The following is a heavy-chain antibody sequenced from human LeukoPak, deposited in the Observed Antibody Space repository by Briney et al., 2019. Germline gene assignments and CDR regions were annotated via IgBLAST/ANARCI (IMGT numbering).Heavy chain of an antibody. J-gene: IGHJ6*03. Sequence: SETLSLTCAVYGRSSSGYYWSWIRQPPGKGLEWIGEINHGGSTNYNPSLKSRVTISVDTSKNQFSLKLSYVTAADTAVYYCARVRDYSNYPLYYYYMDVWGKGTTVTVSS. CDR1: GRSSSGYY. CDR2: INHGGST. CDR3: ARVRDYSNYPLYYYYMDV. V-gene: IGHV4-34*01. D-gene: IGHD4-11*01.